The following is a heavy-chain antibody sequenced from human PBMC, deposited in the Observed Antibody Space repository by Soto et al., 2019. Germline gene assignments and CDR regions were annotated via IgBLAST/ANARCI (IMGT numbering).Heavy chain of an antibody. CDR1: GGTISRYA. J-gene: IGHJ5*02. D-gene: IGHD3-10*01. Sequence: QVQLVQSGAEVKKPGSSVKVACKASGGTISRYALTWVRQAPGQGLEWMGGIIPFLNTTNYAQRFQGRITIIEAEPTSTAYMELSRLTSEDTVVYYCARSVPIKDFHGWFDPWGRGTLVTVSP. CDR3: ARSVPIKDFHGWFDP. V-gene: IGHV1-69*01. CDR2: IIPFLNTT.